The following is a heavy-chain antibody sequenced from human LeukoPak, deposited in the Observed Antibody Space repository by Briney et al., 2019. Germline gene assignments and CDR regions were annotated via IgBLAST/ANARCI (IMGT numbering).Heavy chain of an antibody. CDR3: ARDRNYYDSSGYLNWFDP. Sequence: SETLPLTCTASGGSISSYYWSWIRQPPGKGLEWIGYIYYSGSTNYNPSLKSRVTISVDTSKNQFSLKLSSVTAADTAVYYCARDRNYYDSSGYLNWFDPWGQGTLVTVSS. CDR2: IYYSGST. V-gene: IGHV4-59*01. D-gene: IGHD3-22*01. J-gene: IGHJ5*02. CDR1: GGSISSYY.